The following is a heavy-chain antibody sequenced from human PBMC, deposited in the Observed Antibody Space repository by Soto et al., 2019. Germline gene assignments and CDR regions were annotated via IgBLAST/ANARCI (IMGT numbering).Heavy chain of an antibody. Sequence: EVKLLESGGGLAQPGGSLRLSCAASGFTFTTYSTNWVRQAPGKGLGWVSYISSSSSTTYYAYSVKGRFTISRDNAKNSLYLQMNSLRDEDTAVYYCARDAGSWGYWGQGTLVSFSS. J-gene: IGHJ4*02. CDR1: GFTFTTYS. V-gene: IGHV3-48*02. CDR3: ARDAGSWGY. CDR2: ISSSSSTT. D-gene: IGHD3-10*01.